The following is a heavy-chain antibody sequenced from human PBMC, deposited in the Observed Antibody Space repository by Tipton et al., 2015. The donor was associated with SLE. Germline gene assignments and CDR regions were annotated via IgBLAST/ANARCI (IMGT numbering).Heavy chain of an antibody. CDR3: ARAEYSAYDVPQFDL. V-gene: IGHV4-59*07. CDR2: VFYSGST. Sequence: TLSLTCTVSGDSISSYYWNWIRQPPGKGLEWIGYVFYSGSTNYNPSFRGRVTMSVDTSKIQFSLRLNSVTAADTAIYYCARAEYSAYDVPQFDLWGQGALVTVSS. D-gene: IGHD5-12*01. J-gene: IGHJ4*02. CDR1: GDSISSYY.